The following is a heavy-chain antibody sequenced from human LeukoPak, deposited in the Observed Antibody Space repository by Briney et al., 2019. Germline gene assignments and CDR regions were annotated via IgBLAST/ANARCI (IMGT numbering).Heavy chain of an antibody. J-gene: IGHJ6*03. Sequence: SETLSLPCTVSGASIDGYYWSWIRQPAGQSPEWIGRIHTSGTTNYNPAFKSRVIMSVDTSDKQFSLNVSSVTAADTAVYYCARMPPVRGVRNFYFYYYVGVWGRGTTVTVSS. CDR2: IHTSGTT. CDR1: GASIDGYY. CDR3: ARMPPVRGVRNFYFYYYVGV. V-gene: IGHV4-4*07. D-gene: IGHD3-10*01.